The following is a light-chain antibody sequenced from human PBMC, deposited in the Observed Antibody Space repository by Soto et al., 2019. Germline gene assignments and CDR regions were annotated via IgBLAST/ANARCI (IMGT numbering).Light chain of an antibody. CDR2: KAS. CDR3: QQYNNYWT. J-gene: IGKJ1*01. CDR1: ESIRSW. Sequence: IQMTQSPSTLSASVGDRVTITCRASESIRSWLAWYQQKPGKAPKLLIYKASTLASGVPSRFSGSESGTAFTLTISSLQPDDFATYYCQQYNNYWTFGQGTVLEIK. V-gene: IGKV1-5*03.